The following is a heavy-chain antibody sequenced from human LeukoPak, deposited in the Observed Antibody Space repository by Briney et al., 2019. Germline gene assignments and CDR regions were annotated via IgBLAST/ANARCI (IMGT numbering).Heavy chain of an antibody. CDR3: ARDGGYCSSSTCYDGVWFDT. D-gene: IGHD2-15*01. CDR1: GFTFSSYM. Sequence: GGSLRLSCAASGFTFSSYMMNWVRQAPGKGLEWISYISTSSSTIHYADSVKGRFTISRDNAKNTLYLQMNTLRDEDTAVYYCARDGGYCSSSTCYDGVWFDTWGQGTLVTVSS. V-gene: IGHV3-48*02. J-gene: IGHJ5*02. CDR2: ISTSSSTI.